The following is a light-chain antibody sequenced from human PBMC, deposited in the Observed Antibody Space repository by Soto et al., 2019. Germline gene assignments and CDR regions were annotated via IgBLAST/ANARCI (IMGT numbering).Light chain of an antibody. Sequence: QSALTQPASVSGSPGQSLTISCTGTSSDVGGYNYVSWYQQHPGKAPKVMIFDVSNRPSGVSDRFSGSKSGNTASRTISGLQAEDEADYYCSSYTSSSTYVFGTGTKVTVL. CDR1: SSDVGGYNY. J-gene: IGLJ1*01. V-gene: IGLV2-14*01. CDR3: SSYTSSSTYV. CDR2: DVS.